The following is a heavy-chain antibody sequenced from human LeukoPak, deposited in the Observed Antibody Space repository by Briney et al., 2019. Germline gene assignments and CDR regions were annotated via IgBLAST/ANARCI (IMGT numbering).Heavy chain of an antibody. V-gene: IGHV5-51*01. Sequence: GESLKISCKGSGYIFITYWIGWVRQMPGKGLEWMGTIYPGDSETRYSPSFQGQVTMSADKSISTAYLQWSSLKASDTAMYYCARGTARFDYWGQGTLVSVSS. J-gene: IGHJ4*02. CDR1: GYIFITYW. D-gene: IGHD1-1*01. CDR2: IYPGDSET. CDR3: ARGTARFDY.